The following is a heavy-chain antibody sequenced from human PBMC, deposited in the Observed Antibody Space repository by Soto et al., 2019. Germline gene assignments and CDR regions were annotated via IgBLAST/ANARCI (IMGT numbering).Heavy chain of an antibody. V-gene: IGHV1-46*01. D-gene: IGHD6-6*01. CDR3: TRGLASGDY. CDR2: INPNGGST. Sequence: QVQLVQPGAEVKKPGASVKFSCKASGYIFTNFYIHWVRQAPGQGLGWIGIINPNGGSTNYAPNFQGRVTMTRDTSTSTVYMDLSSLRSENTAVYYCTRGLASGDYWGQGTLITVSS. CDR1: GYIFTNFY. J-gene: IGHJ4*02.